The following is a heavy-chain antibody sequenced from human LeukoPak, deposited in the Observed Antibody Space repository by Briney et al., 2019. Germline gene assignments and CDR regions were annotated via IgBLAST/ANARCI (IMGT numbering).Heavy chain of an antibody. J-gene: IGHJ4*02. CDR2: IYYSGTT. CDR3: ARGANWGSPDY. V-gene: IGHV4-59*13. D-gene: IGHD7-27*01. Sequence: SETLSLTCTVSGGSISSDYWSWIRQSPGKGLEWIGYIYYSGTTSYNPSLKSRVTISLDTSKNQFSLKLSSVTAADTVVYYCARGANWGSPDYWGQGTLVTVSS. CDR1: GGSISSDY.